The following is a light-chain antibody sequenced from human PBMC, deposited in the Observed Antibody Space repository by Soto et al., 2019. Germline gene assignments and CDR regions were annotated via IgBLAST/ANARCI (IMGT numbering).Light chain of an antibody. CDR2: GAS. V-gene: IGKV3-20*01. CDR1: QSVSSSY. CDR3: QHHRT. J-gene: IGKJ3*01. Sequence: EIVLTQSPGNLSLSPGERATLSCRASQSVSSSYLAWYQQKPGQAPRLLIYGASSRATGIPDRFSGGGSGTVCTLTISRLEPEDFAVYYCQHHRTFGPGTKVDIK.